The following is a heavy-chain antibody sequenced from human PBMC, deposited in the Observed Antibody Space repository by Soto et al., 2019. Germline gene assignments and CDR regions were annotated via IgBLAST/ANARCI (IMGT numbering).Heavy chain of an antibody. D-gene: IGHD3-22*01. V-gene: IGHV1-69*01. Sequence: QVQLVQSGAEVKEPGSSVRVSCKASGGTFANFIMNWVRQTPGQGLEWMGGIVPMFGTPTYAEKFKGRLAISATGSTSTVYMELTSLRSDDTAVYYCARNGTYDRSLSQYSGMAVWGRGTTVTVS. CDR3: ARNGTYDRSLSQYSGMAV. CDR2: IVPMFGTP. CDR1: GGTFANFI. J-gene: IGHJ6*02.